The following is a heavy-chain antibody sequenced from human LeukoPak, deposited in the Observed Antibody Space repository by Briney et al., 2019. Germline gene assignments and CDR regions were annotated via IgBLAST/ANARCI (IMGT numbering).Heavy chain of an antibody. D-gene: IGHD2-15*01. V-gene: IGHV4-59*08. CDR1: GDSVTSSY. J-gene: IGHJ4*02. Sequence: SETLSFTCSVSGDSVTSSYWNWIRQPPGKGLEWIGYVSADGTTNYSPSLRSRLIMSVDTAKNDISLILMSVTAADTAIYYCARLDCVLEGCYNHWGRGTLVTVAS. CDR3: ARLDCVLEGCYNH. CDR2: VSADGTT.